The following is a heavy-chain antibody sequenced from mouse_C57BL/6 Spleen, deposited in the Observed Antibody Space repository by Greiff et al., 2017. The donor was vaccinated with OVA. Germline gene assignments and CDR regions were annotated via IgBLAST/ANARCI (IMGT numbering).Heavy chain of an antibody. D-gene: IGHD2-3*01. CDR2: IDPSDSYT. J-gene: IGHJ2*01. CDR1: GNTFTSYW. CDR3: ARREDGYYDY. Sequence: QVQLQQPGAELVMPGASVKLSCKASGNTFTSYWMHWVKQRPGQGLEWIGEIDPSDSYTNYNQKFKGKSTLTVDKSSSTAYMQLSSLTSEDSAVYYCARREDGYYDYWGQGTTLTVSS. V-gene: IGHV1-69*01.